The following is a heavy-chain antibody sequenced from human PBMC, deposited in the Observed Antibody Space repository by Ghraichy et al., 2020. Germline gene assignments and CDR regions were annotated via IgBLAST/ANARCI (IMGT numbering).Heavy chain of an antibody. Sequence: ASVKVSCKASGYTFTSYGISWVRQAPGQGLEWMGWISAYNGNTNYAQKLQGRVTMTTDTSTNTAYMELRSLRSDDTAVYYCARDRLNHYESSGYYSRCFDYWGQGTLVTVSS. D-gene: IGHD3-22*01. V-gene: IGHV1-18*01. CDR1: GYTFTSYG. CDR3: ARDRLNHYESSGYYSRCFDY. CDR2: ISAYNGNT. J-gene: IGHJ4*02.